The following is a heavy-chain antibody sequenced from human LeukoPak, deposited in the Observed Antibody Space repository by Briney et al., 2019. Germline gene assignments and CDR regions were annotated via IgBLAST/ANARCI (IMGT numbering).Heavy chain of an antibody. V-gene: IGHV1-2*02. CDR3: ARSADYSNQHNDY. CDR1: GYTFTGYY. Sequence: ASMKVSCKASGYTFTGYYIHWLRQAPGQGLEWMGFINPNSGGTNYAQKFQGRVTMTRDTSISTAYMELSRLRSDDTAVYYCARSADYSNQHNDYWGQGTLVTVSS. CDR2: INPNSGGT. D-gene: IGHD4-11*01. J-gene: IGHJ4*02.